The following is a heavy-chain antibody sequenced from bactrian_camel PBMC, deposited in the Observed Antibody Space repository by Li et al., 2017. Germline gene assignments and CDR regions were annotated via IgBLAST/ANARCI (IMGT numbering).Heavy chain of an antibody. CDR2: LDIYGGT. J-gene: IGHJ4*01. V-gene: IGHV3S42*01. CDR1: RNTVSSYC. D-gene: IGHD1*01. Sequence: DVQLVESGGGSVQPGGSLRLSCAASRNTVSSYCMGWFRQAPGKEREGVATLDIYGGTRYDDSVRGRFTISKDNAQHILYLQMDSLKDEDTAVYYCAAGSSGAGYTFLRADAFPYWGQGTQVTVS. CDR3: AAGSSGAGYTFLRADAFPY.